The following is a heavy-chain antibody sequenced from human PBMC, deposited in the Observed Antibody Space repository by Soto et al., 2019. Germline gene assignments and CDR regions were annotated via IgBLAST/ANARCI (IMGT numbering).Heavy chain of an antibody. D-gene: IGHD1-20*01. J-gene: IGHJ4*02. Sequence: EVQLLESGGGLVQPGGSLRLSCAASGFTFSSYAMSWVRQAPGKGLEWVSAISGSGGSTYYADSVKGRFTISRDDSKNTLYLKMNRLRAEDTAVYYCAKEVRDGRINGTTQPLFDYWGQGTLVTVSS. CDR1: GFTFSSYA. CDR2: ISGSGGST. V-gene: IGHV3-23*01. CDR3: AKEVRDGRINGTTQPLFDY.